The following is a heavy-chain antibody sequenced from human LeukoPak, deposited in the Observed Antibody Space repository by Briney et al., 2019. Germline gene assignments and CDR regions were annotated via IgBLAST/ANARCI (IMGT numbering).Heavy chain of an antibody. CDR1: GFTFSSYG. CDR3: AKPGGVYYYYYMDV. J-gene: IGHJ6*03. D-gene: IGHD3-16*01. V-gene: IGHV3-30*02. CDR2: IRYDGSNK. Sequence: GGSLRLSCAASGFTFSSYGMHWVRQAPGKGLEWVAFIRYDGSNKYYADSVKGRFTISRDNSKNTLYLQMNSLRAEDTAVYYCAKPGGVYYYYYMDVWGKGTTVTVSS.